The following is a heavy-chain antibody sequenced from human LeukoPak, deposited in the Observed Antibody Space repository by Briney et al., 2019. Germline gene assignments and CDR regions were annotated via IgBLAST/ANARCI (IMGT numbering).Heavy chain of an antibody. J-gene: IGHJ3*01. V-gene: IGHV1-18*04. Sequence: ASVEVSCKASGYTFSTYGITWVRQAPGQGLEWMGWISAYNGDRDYAQSLQDKMTMTTDTSTSTAYMELENLTPDDTAVYFCARGETYYYGSGSRSAFDLWGQGTVVIVSS. CDR2: ISAYNGDR. CDR1: GYTFSTYG. D-gene: IGHD3-10*01. CDR3: ARGETYYYGSGSRSAFDL.